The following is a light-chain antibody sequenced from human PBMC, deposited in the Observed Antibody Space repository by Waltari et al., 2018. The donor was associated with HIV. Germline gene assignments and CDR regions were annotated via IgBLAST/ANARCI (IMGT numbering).Light chain of an antibody. CDR1: QSLLYSNGYNC. V-gene: IGKV2-28*01. CDR2: LGS. CDR3: MQTLQTPPWT. Sequence: DIVMTQSPLSLPVTPGEPASISCRSTQSLLYSNGYNCLNWYLQKPGQSPQLLIYLGSNRASGVPDRFSGSGSGTDFTLKISRVEAEDFGGYYCMQTLQTPPWTFGQGTKVEIK. J-gene: IGKJ1*01.